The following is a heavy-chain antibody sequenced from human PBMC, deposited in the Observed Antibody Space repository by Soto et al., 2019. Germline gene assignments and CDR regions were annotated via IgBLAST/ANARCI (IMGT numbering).Heavy chain of an antibody. CDR1: GFTFSRYG. Sequence: QVQLVESGGGVVQPGRSLRLSCAASGFTFSRYGMHWVRKAPGKGLEWVAVTYYDGSDNYYADSVKGRFTISRDNSKNTLFLQMSSLRSEDTAVYYCAKDLSSSVDACDIWGQGTIVTVSS. CDR2: TYYDGSDN. J-gene: IGHJ3*02. V-gene: IGHV3-33*06. D-gene: IGHD6-13*01. CDR3: AKDLSSSVDACDI.